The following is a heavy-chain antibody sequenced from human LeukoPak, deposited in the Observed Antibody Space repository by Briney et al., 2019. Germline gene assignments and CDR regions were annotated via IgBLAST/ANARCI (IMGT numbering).Heavy chain of an antibody. CDR3: ARGIAARPGSWFDP. CDR1: GYTFTSYG. Sequence: ASVKVSCRASGYTFTSYGISWVRQAPGQGLEWMGIINPSGGSTSYAQKFQGRVTMTRDTSTSTVYMELSSLRSEDTAVYYCARGIAARPGSWFDPWGQGTLVTVSS. D-gene: IGHD6-6*01. V-gene: IGHV1-46*01. CDR2: INPSGGST. J-gene: IGHJ5*02.